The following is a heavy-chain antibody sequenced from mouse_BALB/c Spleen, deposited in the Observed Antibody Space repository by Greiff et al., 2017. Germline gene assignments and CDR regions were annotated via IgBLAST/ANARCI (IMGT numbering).Heavy chain of an antibody. CDR1: GFTFSSFG. Sequence: EVQGVESGGGLVQPGGSRKLSCAASGFTFSSFGMHWVRQAPEKGLEWVAYISSGSSTIYYADTVKGRFTISRDNPKNTLFLQMTSLRSEDTAMYYCAREGGNHGDYFDYWGQGTTLTVSS. D-gene: IGHD2-1*01. J-gene: IGHJ2*01. CDR3: AREGGNHGDYFDY. CDR2: ISSGSSTI. V-gene: IGHV5-17*02.